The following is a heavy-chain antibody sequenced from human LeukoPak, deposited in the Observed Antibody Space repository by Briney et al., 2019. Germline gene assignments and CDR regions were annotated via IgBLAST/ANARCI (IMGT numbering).Heavy chain of an antibody. Sequence: HPGRSLRLSCAASGFTFSSYAMHWVRQAPGKGLEWVAVISYDGSNKYYADSVKGQFTISRDNSKNTLYLQMNSLRAEDTAVYYCARDRYSYGLSSFDYWGQGTLVTVSS. V-gene: IGHV3-30-3*01. CDR3: ARDRYSYGLSSFDY. CDR2: ISYDGSNK. CDR1: GFTFSSYA. D-gene: IGHD5-18*01. J-gene: IGHJ4*02.